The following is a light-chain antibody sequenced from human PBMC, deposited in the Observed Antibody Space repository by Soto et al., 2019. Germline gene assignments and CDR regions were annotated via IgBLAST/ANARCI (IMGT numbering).Light chain of an antibody. J-gene: IGKJ1*01. V-gene: IGKV1-5*03. Sequence: DIQMTQPPSSLSASVGDRVTITCRSSQSIRRFLAWYQQNPGKAPKLLIYQASNLESGVPSRFSGSGSGTEFTLTISSLQPDDLAVYYCQQYNYYRWTFGQGTKVDIK. CDR3: QQYNYYRWT. CDR2: QAS. CDR1: QSIRRF.